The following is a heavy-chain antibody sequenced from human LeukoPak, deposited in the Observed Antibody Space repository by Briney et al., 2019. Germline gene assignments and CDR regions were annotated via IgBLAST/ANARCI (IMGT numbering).Heavy chain of an antibody. Sequence: PGGALRLSCTASGFTFCDYAMSWGPPAPGKRLGWVGFIISKAYGGTTEYAASVKGRLTISRDDSKSIAYLQMHSLKTEDTAVYSCTRDSSGWGDAFDIWGQGTMVTVSS. V-gene: IGHV3-49*04. J-gene: IGHJ3*02. CDR2: IISKAYGGTT. CDR3: TRDSSGWGDAFDI. CDR1: GFTFCDYA. D-gene: IGHD6-19*01.